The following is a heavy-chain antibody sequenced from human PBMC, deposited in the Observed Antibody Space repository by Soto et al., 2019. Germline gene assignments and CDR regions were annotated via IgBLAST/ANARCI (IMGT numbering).Heavy chain of an antibody. D-gene: IGHD5-18*01. Sequence: ASVKVSCKASGYTFTGYYMHWVRQAPGQGLEWMGWINPNSGGTNYAQKFQGWVTMTRDTSISTAYMELSRLGSDDTAVYYCATEWFVDTAMVHNWFDPWGQGTLVTVSS. CDR2: INPNSGGT. V-gene: IGHV1-2*04. CDR3: ATEWFVDTAMVHNWFDP. J-gene: IGHJ5*02. CDR1: GYTFTGYY.